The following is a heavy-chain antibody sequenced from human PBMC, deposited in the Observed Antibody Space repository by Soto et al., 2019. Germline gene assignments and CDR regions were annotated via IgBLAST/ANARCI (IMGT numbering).Heavy chain of an antibody. J-gene: IGHJ4*02. Sequence: GGSLRLSCAAAGFMFSSYGMSWVRQAPGKGLQWVATIHPSGGSTHYAESVRGRFTISRDNSRDTLYLQMNSLRAEDTAVYYCAKDPSTGPPDFWCQGALFTVSA. CDR1: GFMFSSYG. CDR3: AKDPSTGPPDF. D-gene: IGHD1-1*01. CDR2: IHPSGGST. V-gene: IGHV3-23*01.